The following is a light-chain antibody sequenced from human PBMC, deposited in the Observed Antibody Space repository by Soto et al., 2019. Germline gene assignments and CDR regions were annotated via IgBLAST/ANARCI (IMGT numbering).Light chain of an antibody. J-gene: IGKJ1*01. CDR1: QNINKN. V-gene: IGKV3-15*01. CDR3: QQYNNWLTWT. CDR2: GAS. Sequence: EIVMTQSPGTLSVSPGERATLSCKASQNINKNLVWYQQKPGQAPRLLIYGASTRVTGIPARFSGLGSGTEFNLTISSLQSEDFAVYYCQQYNNWLTWTFGQGTKVDIK.